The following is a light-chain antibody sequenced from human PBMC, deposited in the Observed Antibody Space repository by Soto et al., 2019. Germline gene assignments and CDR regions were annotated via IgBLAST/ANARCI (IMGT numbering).Light chain of an antibody. V-gene: IGKV1-5*03. CDR2: KES. J-gene: IGKJ1*01. Sequence: DIQMTQSPSTLSASVGDRVTITCRASQSISSWLAWYQQKPGKAPNLLIYKESSLESGVPSRFSGCGSGTEFTLTISSLQAYDFATYYCQQYNSYSWTFGQGTKVEIK. CDR3: QQYNSYSWT. CDR1: QSISSW.